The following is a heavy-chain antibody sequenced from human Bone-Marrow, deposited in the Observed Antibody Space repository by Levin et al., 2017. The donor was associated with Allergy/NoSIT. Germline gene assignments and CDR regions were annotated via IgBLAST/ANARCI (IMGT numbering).Heavy chain of an antibody. CDR2: IYYRGNT. D-gene: IGHD3-10*01. CDR3: ARIALLYFGELPRYFDS. CDR1: GGSISSSSYY. J-gene: IGHJ4*02. Sequence: PSETLSLTCTVSGGSISSSSYYWGWIRQPPGKGLEWIGSIYYRGNTYYNPSLKSRVTISVDTSNKQFSLRLTSVTAADTAVYFCARIALLYFGELPRYFDSGGQGTLVTVPS. V-gene: IGHV4-39*07.